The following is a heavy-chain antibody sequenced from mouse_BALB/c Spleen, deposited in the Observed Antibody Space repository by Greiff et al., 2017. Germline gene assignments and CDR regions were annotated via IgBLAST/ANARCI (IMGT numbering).Heavy chain of an antibody. CDR1: GYAFSSYW. J-gene: IGHJ4*01. CDR3: ARGPADYYGRPRGLSDY. Sequence: QVQLQQSGAELVRPGSSVKISCKASGYAFSSYWMNWVKQRPGQGLEWIGQIYPGDGDTNYNGKFKGKATLTADKSSSTAYMQLSSLTSEDSAVYFCARGPADYYGRPRGLSDYWGQGTSVTVSS. CDR2: IYPGDGDT. V-gene: IGHV1-80*01. D-gene: IGHD1-1*01.